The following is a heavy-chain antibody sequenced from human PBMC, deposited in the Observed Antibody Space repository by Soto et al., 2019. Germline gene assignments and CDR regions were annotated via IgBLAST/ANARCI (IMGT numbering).Heavy chain of an antibody. CDR1: GGSIITGRYY. CDR3: ASNFGESSWAYFDY. Sequence: SETLSLTCTVSGGSIITGRYYWSWIRQPPGKGLEWIGYISYSGSTYYNPSLKSRVTISIDTSKSQFSLKLTSVTAADTADYYCASNFGESSWAYFDYWGQGTLVTVSS. CDR2: ISYSGST. J-gene: IGHJ4*02. V-gene: IGHV4-30-4*01. D-gene: IGHD3-10*01.